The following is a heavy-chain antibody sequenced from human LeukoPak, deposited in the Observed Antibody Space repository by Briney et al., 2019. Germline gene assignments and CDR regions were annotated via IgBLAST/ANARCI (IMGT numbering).Heavy chain of an antibody. CDR2: IHPSDSDV. Sequence: GESLKISCKASGYTFTGYWIGWVRQMPGKGLEWMGIIHPSDSDVRYSPSFQGQVTISADRSINTAYLQWSSLKASDTAIYYCARPGAYGPFDFWGQGTLVTVSS. CDR1: GYTFTGYW. CDR3: ARPGAYGPFDF. J-gene: IGHJ4*02. V-gene: IGHV5-51*01. D-gene: IGHD3-10*01.